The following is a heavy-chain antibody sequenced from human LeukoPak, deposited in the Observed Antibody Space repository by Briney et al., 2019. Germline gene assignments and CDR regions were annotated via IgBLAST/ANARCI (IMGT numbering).Heavy chain of an antibody. CDR2: ISSSSSTI. V-gene: IGHV3-48*01. CDR1: GFTVSSNY. CDR3: ARDPGSGSYYNWFDP. J-gene: IGHJ5*02. D-gene: IGHD3-10*01. Sequence: GGSLRLSCAASGFTVSSNYMSWVRQAPGKGLEWVSYISSSSSTIYYADSVKGRFTISRDNSKNTLYLQMNSLRAEDTAVYYCARDPGSGSYYNWFDPWGQGTLVTVSS.